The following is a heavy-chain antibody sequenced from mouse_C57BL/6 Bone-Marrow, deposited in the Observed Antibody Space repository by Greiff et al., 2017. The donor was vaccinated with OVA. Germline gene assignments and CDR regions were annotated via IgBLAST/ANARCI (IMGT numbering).Heavy chain of an antibody. CDR3: ARFYYYGSSYYVYWYFDV. J-gene: IGHJ1*03. V-gene: IGHV1-42*01. Sequence: EVQLQQSGPELVKPGASVKISCKASGYSFTGYYMNWVKQSPEKSLEWIGEINPSTGGTTYNQKFKAKATLTVDKSSSTAYMQLKSLTSEDSAVYYCARFYYYGSSYYVYWYFDVWGTGTTVTVSS. CDR2: INPSTGGT. CDR1: GYSFTGYY. D-gene: IGHD1-1*01.